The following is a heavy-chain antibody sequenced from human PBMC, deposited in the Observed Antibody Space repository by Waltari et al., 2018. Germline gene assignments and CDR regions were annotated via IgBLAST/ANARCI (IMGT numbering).Heavy chain of an antibody. Sequence: QVQLHQWGAGLLQPSETLSLTCAVSGGPFTDYSWGWIRQPPGRGLEWIGKNNQRGVTHYNPSLRSRVTMAVDTIKKHFSLKLTSLTAADTAGYFCARTWGYSPPLGWFDPWGQGTRVTISS. J-gene: IGHJ5*02. V-gene: IGHV4-34*01. CDR1: GGPFTDYS. CDR2: NNQRGVT. CDR3: ARTWGYSPPLGWFDP. D-gene: IGHD2-2*02.